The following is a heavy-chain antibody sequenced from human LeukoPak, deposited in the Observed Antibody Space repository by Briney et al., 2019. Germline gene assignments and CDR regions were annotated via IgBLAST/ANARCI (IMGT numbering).Heavy chain of an antibody. CDR2: ISSNGDST. CDR3: AREIPGDRSPGSDY. CDR1: GFTFSNYA. V-gene: IGHV3-64*02. D-gene: IGHD2-21*02. Sequence: GGSLRLSCAASGFTFSNYAMHWVRQAPGKGLEYVSAISSNGDSTYHADSVKGRFTISRDNSKNTLYLQMGSLRVEDTAIYYCAREIPGDRSPGSDYWGQGTLVTVSS. J-gene: IGHJ4*02.